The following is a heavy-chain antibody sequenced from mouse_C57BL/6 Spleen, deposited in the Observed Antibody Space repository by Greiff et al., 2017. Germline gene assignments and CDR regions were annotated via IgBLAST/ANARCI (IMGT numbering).Heavy chain of an antibody. CDR3: AIDFYGSAPDY. D-gene: IGHD1-1*01. CDR2: INPSGGYT. CDR1: GYTFTSYS. Sequence: QVQLKQSGAELVKPGASVKLSCKASGYTFTSYSMHWVKQRPGQGLEWIGNINPSGGYTKYNQKFKDKATLTADKSSSTAYMQLRSLTSEDSAVYYYAIDFYGSAPDYWGQGTTLTVSS. J-gene: IGHJ2*01. V-gene: IGHV1-4*01.